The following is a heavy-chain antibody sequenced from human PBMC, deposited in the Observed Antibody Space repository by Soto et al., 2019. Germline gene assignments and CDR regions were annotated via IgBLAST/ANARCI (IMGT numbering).Heavy chain of an antibody. J-gene: IGHJ5*02. D-gene: IGHD4-17*01. CDR1: GYTFTSYG. CDR3: ARARNDDYGGKGRWFDP. Sequence: QVQLVQSGAEVKKPGASVKVSCKASGYTFTSYGISWVRQAPGQGLEWMGWISAYNGNTNYAQKLQGRVTMTTDTSTSTGYMELRSLRSDDTAVYYCARARNDDYGGKGRWFDPWGQGTLVTVSS. CDR2: ISAYNGNT. V-gene: IGHV1-18*01.